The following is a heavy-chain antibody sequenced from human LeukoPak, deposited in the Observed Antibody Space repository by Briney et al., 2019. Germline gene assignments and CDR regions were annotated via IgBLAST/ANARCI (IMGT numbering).Heavy chain of an antibody. CDR3: ARHEDIIGLRGGYFDS. V-gene: IGHV4-39*01. J-gene: IGHJ4*02. D-gene: IGHD2-15*01. CDR2: IYYSGFT. CDR1: GDSVSTTSHY. Sequence: PSQTLSLTCSVSGDSVSTTSHYWGWIRQPPGKGLEWIGTIYYSGFTYQRPSLPRRVTMSLDTSKNQFPLRLTSVTAADTAFYYCARHEDIIGLRGGYFDSWGPGTLVTVSS.